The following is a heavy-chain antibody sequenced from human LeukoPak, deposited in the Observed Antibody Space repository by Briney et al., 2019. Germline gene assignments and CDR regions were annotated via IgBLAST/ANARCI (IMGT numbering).Heavy chain of an antibody. J-gene: IGHJ4*02. CDR2: IYSGGST. V-gene: IGHV3-53*01. D-gene: IGHD5-18*01. Sequence: GGSLRLSCAASGFTVSSNYMSWVRQAPGKGLEWVSVIYSGGSTYYADSVKGRFTISRDNSKNTLYLQMNSLRAEDTAVYYCARLDTAMVPPYFDYWGQGTLVTVSS. CDR3: ARLDTAMVPPYFDY. CDR1: GFTVSSNY.